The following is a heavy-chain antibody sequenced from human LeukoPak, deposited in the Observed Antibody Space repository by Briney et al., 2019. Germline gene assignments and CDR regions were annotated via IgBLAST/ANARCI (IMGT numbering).Heavy chain of an antibody. CDR1: GYSFTSYW. Sequence: GESLQISCKGSGYSFTSYWIGWVRQMPGKGLEWMGIIHPADSDTRYSPSFQGQVTISADKSISTAYLQWSSLKASDTAMYYCARRISNWYFDLWGRGTLVTVSS. J-gene: IGHJ2*01. CDR3: ARRISNWYFDL. V-gene: IGHV5-51*01. CDR2: IHPADSDT.